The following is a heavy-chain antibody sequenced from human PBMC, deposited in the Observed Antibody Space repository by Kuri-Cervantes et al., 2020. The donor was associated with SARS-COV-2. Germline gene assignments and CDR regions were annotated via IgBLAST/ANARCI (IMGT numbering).Heavy chain of an antibody. J-gene: IGHJ4*02. CDR1: GFTFSSYW. D-gene: IGHD3-16*02. CDR2: IKQDGSEK. Sequence: GESLKISCAASGFTFSSYWMSWVRQAPGKGLEWVANIKQDGSEKYYVDSVKGRFTISRDNAKNPLYLQMNSLRAEDTAVYYCARDILSFLGTHYFDYWGQGTLVTVSS. V-gene: IGHV3-7*01. CDR3: ARDILSFLGTHYFDY.